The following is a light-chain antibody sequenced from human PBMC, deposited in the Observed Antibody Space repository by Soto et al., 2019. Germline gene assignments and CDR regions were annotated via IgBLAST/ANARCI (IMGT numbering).Light chain of an antibody. Sequence: TQSPSSLSASVGDRFTITWRASQSISSYLAWYQQKPGQAPRLLIYDASNRATGIPARFSGSGSGTYFTLTISSLEPEDFAVYYCQQYNDWPPITFGQGTRLEIK. CDR1: QSISSY. CDR3: QQYNDWPPIT. J-gene: IGKJ5*01. CDR2: DAS. V-gene: IGKV3-11*01.